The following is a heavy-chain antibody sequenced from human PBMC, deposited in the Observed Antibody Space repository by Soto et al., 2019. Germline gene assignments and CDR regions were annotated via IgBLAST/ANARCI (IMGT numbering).Heavy chain of an antibody. CDR1: GGSISSSSYY. Sequence: SETLSLTCTVSGGSISSSSYYWGWIRQPPGKGLEWIGSIYYSGSTYYNPSLKSRVTISVDTSKNQFSLKLSSVTAADTAVYYCAATEYYYYGMDVWGQGTTVTASS. D-gene: IGHD4-17*01. J-gene: IGHJ6*02. CDR2: IYYSGST. CDR3: AATEYYYYGMDV. V-gene: IGHV4-39*01.